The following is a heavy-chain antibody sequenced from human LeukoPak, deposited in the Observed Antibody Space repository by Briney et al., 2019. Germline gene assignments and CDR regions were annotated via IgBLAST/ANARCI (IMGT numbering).Heavy chain of an antibody. D-gene: IGHD3-22*01. V-gene: IGHV3-53*01. CDR3: AKDSDYYDSSGYFLNWFDP. CDR1: GFTVSSNY. CDR2: IYSGGST. Sequence: GGSLRLSCAASGFTVSSNYMSWVRQAPGKGLEWVSVIYSGGSTYYADSVKGRFTISRDNSKNTLYLQMNSLRAEDTAVYYCAKDSDYYDSSGYFLNWFDPWGQGTLVTVSS. J-gene: IGHJ5*02.